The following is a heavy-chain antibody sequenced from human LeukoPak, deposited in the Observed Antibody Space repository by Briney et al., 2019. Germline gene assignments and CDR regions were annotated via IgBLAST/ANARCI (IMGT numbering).Heavy chain of an antibody. D-gene: IGHD2-2*01. CDR1: GDSVSSSSVT. V-gene: IGHV6-1*01. CDR3: ARRLTQYDCFDP. Sequence: SQTLSLTCAISGDSVSSSSVTWNWIRQSPSRGLEWLGRTYYRSTWYNDYAVSVRGRITVNPDTSKNQFSPHLNSVTPEDTAVYYCARRLTQYDCFDPWGQGILVTVSS. J-gene: IGHJ5*02. CDR2: TYYRSTWYN.